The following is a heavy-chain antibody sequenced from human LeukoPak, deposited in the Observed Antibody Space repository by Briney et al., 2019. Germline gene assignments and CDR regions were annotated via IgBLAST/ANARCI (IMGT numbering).Heavy chain of an antibody. CDR1: GFTFDDYA. V-gene: IGHV3-9*01. D-gene: IGHD3-22*01. CDR3: ARDRDPGYNDSSGYRRVNAFDI. CDR2: IRWNSGSI. Sequence: GGSLRLSCAASGFTFDDYAMHWVRQAPGKGLEWVSGIRWNSGSIGYADSVKGRYTISRDNAKNSLYLQMNSLRAEDTAVYYCARDRDPGYNDSSGYRRVNAFDIWGQGTMVTVSS. J-gene: IGHJ3*02.